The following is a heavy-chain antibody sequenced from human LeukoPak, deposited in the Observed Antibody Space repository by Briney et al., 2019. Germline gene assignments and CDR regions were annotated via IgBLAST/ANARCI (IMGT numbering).Heavy chain of an antibody. V-gene: IGHV3-53*01. Sequence: PGGSLRLSCAASGFTVSSNYMSWVRQAPGKGLEWVSVIYSGGSTYYADSVKGRFTISRDNSKNTLYLQMNSLRAEDTAVYYCARVRTYVGDIPGPMDVWGKGTTVTVSS. CDR3: ARVRTYVGDIPGPMDV. CDR1: GFTVSSNY. CDR2: IYSGGST. J-gene: IGHJ6*03. D-gene: IGHD3-16*02.